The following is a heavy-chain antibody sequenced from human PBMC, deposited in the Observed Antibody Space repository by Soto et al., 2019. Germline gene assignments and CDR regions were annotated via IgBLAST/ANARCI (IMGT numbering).Heavy chain of an antibody. J-gene: IGHJ6*02. V-gene: IGHV4-59*11. CDR2: IYYSGST. CDR3: ARDEGYGMDV. CDR1: GGSISSHY. Sequence: SETLSLTCTVSGGSISSHYWSWIRQPPGKGLEWIGYIYYSGSTNYNPSLKSRVTISVDTSKNQFSLKLSSVTAADTAVYYCARDEGYGMDVWGQGTTVTVSS.